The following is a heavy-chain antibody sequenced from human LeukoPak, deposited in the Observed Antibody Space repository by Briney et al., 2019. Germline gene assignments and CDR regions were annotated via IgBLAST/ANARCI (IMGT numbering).Heavy chain of an antibody. V-gene: IGHV4-4*07. CDR3: ARVGDDFYASGGFDY. D-gene: IGHD3-10*01. CDR1: GGSISNYY. Sequence: SETLSLTCTVSGGSISNYYWSWIRQPVGKGPEWIGRIYSSGSTNYNPSLKSRVTMSIDTSKNQFSLKLTSVTAADTAVYYCARVGDDFYASGGFDYWGQGTLVTVSS. CDR2: IYSSGST. J-gene: IGHJ4*02.